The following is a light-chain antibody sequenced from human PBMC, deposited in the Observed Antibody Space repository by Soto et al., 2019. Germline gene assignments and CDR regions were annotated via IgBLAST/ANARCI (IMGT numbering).Light chain of an antibody. CDR3: QQRGSWPQYT. CDR1: QSVSNY. J-gene: IGKJ4*01. V-gene: IGKV3-11*01. Sequence: ENVLTQSPATLSLSPGARATLSCRARQSVSNYLAWYQQHPGQAPRLLIYDTTNRATGIPARFSGSGSGTDFTLTISGLEPEDFAVYYCQQRGSWPQYTFGGGTKVDIK. CDR2: DTT.